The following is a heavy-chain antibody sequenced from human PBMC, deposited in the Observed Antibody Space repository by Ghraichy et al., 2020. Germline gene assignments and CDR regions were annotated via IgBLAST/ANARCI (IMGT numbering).Heavy chain of an antibody. D-gene: IGHD3-22*01. J-gene: IGHJ4*02. CDR1: GFTFSSYG. V-gene: IGHV3-30*02. CDR2: IRYDGSNK. CDR3: AKARGYIDY. Sequence: GESLNISCAASGFTFSSYGMHWVRQAPGKGLEWVAFIRYDGSNKYYADSVKVRFTISRDNSKNTLYLQMNSLRAEDTAVYYCAKARGYIDYWGQGTLVTVSS.